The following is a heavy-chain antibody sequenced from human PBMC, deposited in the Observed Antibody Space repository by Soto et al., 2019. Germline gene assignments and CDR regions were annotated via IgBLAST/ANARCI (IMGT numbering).Heavy chain of an antibody. Sequence: PGGSLRLACAASGFTFSRYAMNWVRQAPGKGLEWVSAISSSGGRAYYADSVKGRFTNSRDNSENTLYLQMDSLRAEDTAVYYFAKYFYDDTGSPGASDIWGPGTMVTVSS. CDR1: GFTFSRYA. J-gene: IGHJ3*02. CDR3: AKYFYDDTGSPGASDI. CDR2: ISSSGGRA. V-gene: IGHV3-23*01. D-gene: IGHD3-22*01.